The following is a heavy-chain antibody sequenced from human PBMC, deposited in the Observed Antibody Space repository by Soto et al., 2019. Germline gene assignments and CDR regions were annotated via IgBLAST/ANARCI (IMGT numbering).Heavy chain of an antibody. D-gene: IGHD1-26*01. CDR3: ASGGAGSGPFTWELPDH. V-gene: IGHV1-45*02. CDR1: GYTFTYRY. CDR2: ITPFSGDV. Sequence: ASVKVSCKVSGYTFTYRYLRWVRQAPGQALEWMGWITPFSGDVHYAQKFQERVTITRDRSINTAYMQMSSLRSEDTAMYFCASGGAGSGPFTWELPDHWGQGTLVTVSS. J-gene: IGHJ4*02.